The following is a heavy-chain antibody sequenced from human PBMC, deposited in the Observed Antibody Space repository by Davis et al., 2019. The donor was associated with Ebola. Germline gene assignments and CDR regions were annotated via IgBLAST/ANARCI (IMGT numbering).Heavy chain of an antibody. J-gene: IGHJ4*02. Sequence: ASVKVSCKASGYTFTSYDVNWVRQATGQGLEWMGWMNPNSGNTGYAQKFQGRVTITRNTSINTAYMELNSLRSEDTAMYYCAREVPVATLDHWGQGTLVTVSS. V-gene: IGHV1-8*01. CDR1: GYTFTSYD. CDR3: AREVPVATLDH. D-gene: IGHD2-2*01. CDR2: MNPNSGNT.